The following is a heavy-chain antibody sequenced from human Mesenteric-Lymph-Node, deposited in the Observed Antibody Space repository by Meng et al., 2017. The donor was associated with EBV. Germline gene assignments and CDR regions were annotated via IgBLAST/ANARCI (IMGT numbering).Heavy chain of an antibody. V-gene: IGHV4-4*02. D-gene: IGHD3-22*01. CDR2: IYQSGST. Sequence: LHRSGPGMVKPSGTLSLTRAVSGGSFSSSNWWIWARQHPGKGLEWIGEIYQSGSTNYNPPLQRRVTISVDKSKNQFSLKLSSVSAADPAVYYCARVNDSSGYLDYWGQGTLVTVSS. CDR1: GGSFSSSNW. CDR3: ARVNDSSGYLDY. J-gene: IGHJ4*02.